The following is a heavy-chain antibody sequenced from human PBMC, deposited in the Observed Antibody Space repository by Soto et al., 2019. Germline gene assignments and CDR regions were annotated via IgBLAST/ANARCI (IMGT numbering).Heavy chain of an antibody. D-gene: IGHD6-13*01. CDR1: GFTFTSSA. CDR3: AADPETDIAAAGTGYLYYHYGMDC. CDR2: IVVGSGNT. Sequence: GASVKVSCKASGFTFTSSAVQWVRQARGQRLEWIGWIVVGSGNTNYAQKFQERVTITSDMSTSTAYMELSSLRSEDTAVYYCAADPETDIAAAGTGYLYYHYGMDCWGQGTMVTVSS. V-gene: IGHV1-58*01. J-gene: IGHJ6*02.